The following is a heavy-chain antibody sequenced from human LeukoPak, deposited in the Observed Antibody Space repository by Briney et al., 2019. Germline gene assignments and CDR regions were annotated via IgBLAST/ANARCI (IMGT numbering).Heavy chain of an antibody. V-gene: IGHV4-59*01. Sequence: SETLSLTCTVSGGSISRYYWSWIRQPPGKGLEWIGYIYYSGSTNYNPSLKSRVTISVDTSKNQFSLKLSSVTAADTAVYYCARAEDQVVYHWGQGTLVTVSS. CDR2: IYYSGST. CDR1: GGSISRYY. CDR3: ARAEDQVVYH. J-gene: IGHJ5*02. D-gene: IGHD3-22*01.